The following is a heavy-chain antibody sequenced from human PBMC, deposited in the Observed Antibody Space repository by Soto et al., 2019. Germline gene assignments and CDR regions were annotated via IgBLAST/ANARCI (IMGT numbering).Heavy chain of an antibody. Sequence: ASVKVSCKASGYTFTSYAMHRVLQAPGQRLEWMGWINVGNGNTKYSQKFQGRVTITRDTSASTAYMELSSLRSEDTAVYYCARSIVVVTAADYWGQGTLVTVSS. CDR2: INVGNGNT. CDR1: GYTFTSYA. V-gene: IGHV1-3*01. J-gene: IGHJ4*02. CDR3: ARSIVVVTAADY. D-gene: IGHD2-21*02.